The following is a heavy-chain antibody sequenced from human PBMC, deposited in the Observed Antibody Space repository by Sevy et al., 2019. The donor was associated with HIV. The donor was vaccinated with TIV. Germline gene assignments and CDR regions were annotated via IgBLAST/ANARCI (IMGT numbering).Heavy chain of an antibody. D-gene: IGHD5-12*01. CDR2: IHYTGSA. CDR1: GGSISSYY. V-gene: IGHV4-59*01. CDR3: TRAPPVRSGDDSLNWFDP. J-gene: IGHJ5*02. Sequence: SETLSLTCTVSGGSISSYYWSWIRQPPGKGLEYIGYIHYTGSANYNPSLKSRVTISVDTSKNQFSLKLGSVTAADTAVYYCTRAPPVRSGDDSLNWFDPWGQGSLVTVSS.